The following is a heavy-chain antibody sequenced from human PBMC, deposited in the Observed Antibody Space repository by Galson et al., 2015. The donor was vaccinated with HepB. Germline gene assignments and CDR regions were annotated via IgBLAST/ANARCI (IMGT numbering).Heavy chain of an antibody. CDR1: GFTFSSYA. CDR3: ARVLPYAAGKGIDY. J-gene: IGHJ4*02. Sequence: SLRLSCAASGFTFSSYAMHWVRQAPGKGLEWVAVISYDGSNKYYADSVKGRFTISRDNSKNTLYLQMNSLRAEDTAVYYCARVLPYAAGKGIDYWGQGTLVTVSS. CDR2: ISYDGSNK. D-gene: IGHD6-13*01. V-gene: IGHV3-30-3*01.